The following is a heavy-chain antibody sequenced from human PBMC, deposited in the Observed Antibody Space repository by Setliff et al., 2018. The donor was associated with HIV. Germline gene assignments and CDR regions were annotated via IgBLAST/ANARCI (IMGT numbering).Heavy chain of an antibody. CDR1: GDTFSFYG. CDR3: ARGRDYIVVVPAATPIPDYYYGMDV. CDR2: IIPIFTTA. Sequence: SVKVSCKASGDTFSFYGLNWVRQAPGQGLEWMGKIIPIFTTANYAQKFRGRVTMTADESTSTAYMELSSLRSEDTAVYYCARGRDYIVVVPAATPIPDYYYGMDVWGQGTTGTVSS. V-gene: IGHV1-69*13. D-gene: IGHD2-2*01. J-gene: IGHJ6*02.